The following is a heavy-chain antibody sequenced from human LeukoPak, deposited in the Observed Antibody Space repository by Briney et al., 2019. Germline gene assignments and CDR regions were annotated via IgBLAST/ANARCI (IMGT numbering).Heavy chain of an antibody. CDR1: GFTFDDYA. Sequence: PGGSLRLSCAASGFTFDDYAMHWVRQAPGKGLEWVSGIRWNSGNIDYADSVKGRFTISRDNAKSSLYLQMNSLRAEDTAVYYCATMRSIESARGAFDIWGQGTMVIVSS. D-gene: IGHD6-13*01. V-gene: IGHV3-9*01. CDR2: IRWNSGNI. J-gene: IGHJ3*02. CDR3: ATMRSIESARGAFDI.